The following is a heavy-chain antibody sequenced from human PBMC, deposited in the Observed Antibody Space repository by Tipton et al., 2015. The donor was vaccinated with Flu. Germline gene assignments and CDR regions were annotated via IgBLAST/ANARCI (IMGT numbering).Heavy chain of an antibody. V-gene: IGHV3-7*01. J-gene: IGHJ3*02. CDR1: GFTFSNHW. Sequence: GSLRLSCAASGFTFSNHWMSWVRQAPGKGLEWVANIKPDGSDKSSVDSVKGRFTISRDNAKNSLYLQMNNLRVEDTAVYYCASDSVGGGDAFDIWGQGTMVTVSS. CDR3: ASDSVGGGDAFDI. CDR2: IKPDGSDK. D-gene: IGHD3-16*01.